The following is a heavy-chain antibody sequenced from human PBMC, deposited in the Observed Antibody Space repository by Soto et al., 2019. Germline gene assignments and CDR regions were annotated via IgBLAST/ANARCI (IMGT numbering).Heavy chain of an antibody. CDR1: GGTFSIYG. CDR2: IIPILTTP. D-gene: IGHD2-8*02. Sequence: QVQLVQSGAEVKKTGSSVKVSCKASGGTFSIYGFSWVRQAPGQGPEWIGGIIPILTTPNYAQKFQGRVTIVADESTTTVHMELSSLKFEDTAVYYCATSVGIAPTGEDGMDVWDQGTSVTVSS. V-gene: IGHV1-69*01. J-gene: IGHJ6*02. CDR3: ATSVGIAPTGEDGMDV.